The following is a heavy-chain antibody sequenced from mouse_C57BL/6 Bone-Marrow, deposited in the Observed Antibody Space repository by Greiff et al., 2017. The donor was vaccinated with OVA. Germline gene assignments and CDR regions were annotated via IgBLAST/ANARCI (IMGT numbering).Heavy chain of an antibody. CDR1: GYSITSGYY. V-gene: IGHV3-6*01. J-gene: IGHJ3*01. Sequence: EVQLVESGPGLVKPSQSLSLTCSATGYSITSGYYWNWIRQFPGNKLEWMGYISYDGSNNYNPSLKNRISITRDTSKNQFFLKLNSVTTEDTATYYCARAGLRYPAWFAYWGQGTLVTVSA. CDR2: ISYDGSN. D-gene: IGHD1-1*01. CDR3: ARAGLRYPAWFAY.